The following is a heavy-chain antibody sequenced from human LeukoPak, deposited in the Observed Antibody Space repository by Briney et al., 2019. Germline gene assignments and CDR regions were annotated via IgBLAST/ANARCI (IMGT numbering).Heavy chain of an antibody. V-gene: IGHV1-2*02. CDR1: GYTFTGNY. D-gene: IGHD3-3*01. CDR2: INPYSGGT. Sequence: ASVKVSCKAFGYTFTGNYMHWVRQAPGQGLEWMGWINPYSGGTNYAQKFQGRVTMTRDTSITTAYMELSRLRSDDTAVYYCVKMYYDFWSAFDIWGQGTMVTVSS. CDR3: VKMYYDFWSAFDI. J-gene: IGHJ3*02.